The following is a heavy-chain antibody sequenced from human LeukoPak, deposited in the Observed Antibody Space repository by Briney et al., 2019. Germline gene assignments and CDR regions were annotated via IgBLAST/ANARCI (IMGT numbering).Heavy chain of an antibody. Sequence: GGSLRLSCAASGFTFSDYYMSWIRQAPGKGLEWVSYISSSGSTIYYADPVKGRFTISRDNAKNSLYLQMNSLRAEDTAVYYCARDTATKLYYYYMDVWGKGTTVTISS. V-gene: IGHV3-11*01. CDR2: ISSSGSTI. J-gene: IGHJ6*03. CDR3: ARDTATKLYYYYMDV. D-gene: IGHD5-18*01. CDR1: GFTFSDYY.